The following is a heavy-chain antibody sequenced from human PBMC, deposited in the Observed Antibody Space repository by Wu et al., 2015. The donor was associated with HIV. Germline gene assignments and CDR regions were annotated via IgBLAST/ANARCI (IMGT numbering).Heavy chain of an antibody. CDR3: VRSLLYCSGGGGTCYPXKWFDP. CDR1: GDTFNSYA. V-gene: IGHV1-69*05. CDR2: TIPIFGTA. Sequence: QVQLEQSGAEVKKPGSSVKVSCKTSGDTFNSYAISWVRQGPGQGLEWMGGTIPIFGTANYAQKFQGRVTITTDESTVYMEVSSLKSEDTAVYYCVRSLLYCSGGGGTCYPXKWFDPVGPGNPGPPSP. D-gene: IGHD2-15*01. J-gene: IGHJ5*02.